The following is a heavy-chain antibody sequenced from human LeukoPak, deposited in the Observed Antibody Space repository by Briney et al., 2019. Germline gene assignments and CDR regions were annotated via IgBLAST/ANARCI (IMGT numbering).Heavy chain of an antibody. CDR1: GFTFSSYA. D-gene: IGHD1-26*01. V-gene: IGHV3-23*01. J-gene: IGHJ6*02. CDR3: ARWVISSGSYPPGYYYYGMDV. Sequence: GGSLRLSCAASGFTFSSYAMSWVRQAPGKGLEWVSAISGSGGSTYYADSVKGRFTISRDNSKNTLYLQMNSLRAEDTAVYYCARWVISSGSYPPGYYYYGMDVWGQGTTVTVSS. CDR2: ISGSGGST.